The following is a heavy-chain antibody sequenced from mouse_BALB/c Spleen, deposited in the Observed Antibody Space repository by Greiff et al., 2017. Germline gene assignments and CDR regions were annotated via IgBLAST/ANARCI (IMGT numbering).Heavy chain of an antibody. V-gene: IGHV5-9-3*01. CDR2: ISSGGSYT. D-gene: IGHD2-3*01. CDR1: GFTFSSYA. Sequence: EVKLVESGGGLVKPGGSLKLSCAASGFTFSSYALSWVRQTPEKRLEWVATISSGGSYTYYPDSVKGRFTISRDNAKNTLYLQMSSLRSEDTAMYYCARHGDDGYYKGFACWGKGTLVTVSA. CDR3: ARHGDDGYYKGFAC. J-gene: IGHJ3*01.